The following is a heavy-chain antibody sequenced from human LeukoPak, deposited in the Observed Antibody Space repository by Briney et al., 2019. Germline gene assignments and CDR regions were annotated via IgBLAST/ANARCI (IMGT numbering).Heavy chain of an antibody. CDR1: GGSFSGYH. Sequence: TSETLSLTCAVHGGSFSGYHWNWIRQFPGKGLEWIGEINDRGHTNYNPSLERRVTISVDTSKKQFSLKLSSVAAADTAVYYCARDPTTVVTTPYYFDFWGQGTLVTVSS. CDR2: INDRGHT. CDR3: ARDPTTVVTTPYYFDF. V-gene: IGHV4-34*01. J-gene: IGHJ4*02. D-gene: IGHD4-23*01.